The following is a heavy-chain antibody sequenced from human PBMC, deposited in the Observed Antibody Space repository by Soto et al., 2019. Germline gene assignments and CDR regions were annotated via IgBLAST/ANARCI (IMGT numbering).Heavy chain of an antibody. J-gene: IGHJ3*01. CDR3: ARARWYDAFDV. D-gene: IGHD2-15*01. V-gene: IGHV4-38-2*01. CDR2: IFHGGNT. Sequence: SETLSLTCAVSGLFISSGNYWGWIRKPPGKGLEWIGSIFHGGNTYYNPSLKSRVTISVDMSKNQFSLKLNSVTAADTAVYYCARARWYDAFDVWGQGTVVTVSS. CDR1: GLFISSGNY.